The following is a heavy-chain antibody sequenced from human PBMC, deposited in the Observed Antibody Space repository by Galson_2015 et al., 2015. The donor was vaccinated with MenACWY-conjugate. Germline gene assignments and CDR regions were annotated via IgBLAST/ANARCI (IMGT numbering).Heavy chain of an antibody. V-gene: IGHV3-7*03. Sequence: SLRLSCAASGFTFSSYWMSWVRQAPGKRLEWVANIKQDGSEKYYVDSVKGRFTISRDNAKNSLYLQMNSLRAEDTAVYYCARDSGCSSTSCIYYFDYWGQGTLVTVSS. J-gene: IGHJ4*02. D-gene: IGHD2-2*01. CDR2: IKQDGSEK. CDR1: GFTFSSYW. CDR3: ARDSGCSSTSCIYYFDY.